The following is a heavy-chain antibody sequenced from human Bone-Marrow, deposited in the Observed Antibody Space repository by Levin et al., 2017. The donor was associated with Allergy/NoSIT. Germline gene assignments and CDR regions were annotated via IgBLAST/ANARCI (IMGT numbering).Heavy chain of an antibody. CDR2: ISPHNGHT. Sequence: GESLKISCKTSGYTFTNYDITWVRQAPGQGLEWMGWISPHNGHTVYAPNLQGRVTMTTDTSTTTAYMELRSLTSDDTAVFYCARYHSSSSFDSWGQGTLVTVSS. CDR3: ARYHSSSSFDS. D-gene: IGHD6-6*01. V-gene: IGHV1-18*01. CDR1: GYTFTNYD. J-gene: IGHJ4*01.